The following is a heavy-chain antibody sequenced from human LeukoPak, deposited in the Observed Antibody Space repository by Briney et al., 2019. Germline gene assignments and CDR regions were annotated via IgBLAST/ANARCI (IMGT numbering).Heavy chain of an antibody. CDR3: LNLTSGSYDYYFDY. CDR2: INPNSGGT. J-gene: IGHJ4*02. Sequence: AASVKVSCKASAYTFTGYYMHWVRQAPGQGLEWMGRINPNSGGTNYAQKFQGRVTMTRDTSISTAYMELSRLRSDDTAVYYCLNLTSGSYDYYFDYWGRGTLVTVSS. CDR1: AYTFTGYY. V-gene: IGHV1-2*06. D-gene: IGHD1-26*01.